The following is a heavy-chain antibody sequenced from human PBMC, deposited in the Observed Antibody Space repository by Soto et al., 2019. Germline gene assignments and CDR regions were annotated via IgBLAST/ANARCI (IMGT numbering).Heavy chain of an antibody. J-gene: IGHJ6*03. CDR2: IYYSGST. D-gene: IGHD6-13*01. CDR1: GGSISSSSYY. V-gene: IGHV4-39*01. Sequence: SETLSLTCTVSGGSISSSSYYWGWIRQPPGKGLEWIGSIYYSGSTYYNPSLKSRVTISVDTSKNQFSLKLSSVTAADTAVYYCAGPPGGQLVNPMVSEYYYYMDVWGKGTTVTVSS. CDR3: AGPPGGQLVNPMVSEYYYYMDV.